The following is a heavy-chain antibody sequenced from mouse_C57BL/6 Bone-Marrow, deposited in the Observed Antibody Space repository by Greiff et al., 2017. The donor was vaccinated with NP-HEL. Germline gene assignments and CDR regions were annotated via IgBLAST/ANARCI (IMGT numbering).Heavy chain of an antibody. D-gene: IGHD2-4*01. V-gene: IGHV5-12*01. CDR3: ARLYDYSAWFAY. Sequence: EVQLVESGGGLVQPGGSLKLSCAASGFTFSDYYMYWVRQTPEKRLEWVAYISNGGGSPSYPDTVKGRFTISRDNAKNTLYLQMSRLKSEDTAMYYCARLYDYSAWFAYWGQGTLVTVSA. J-gene: IGHJ3*01. CDR2: ISNGGGSP. CDR1: GFTFSDYY.